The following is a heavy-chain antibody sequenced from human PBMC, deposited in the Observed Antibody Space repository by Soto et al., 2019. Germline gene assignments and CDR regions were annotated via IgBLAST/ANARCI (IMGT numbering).Heavy chain of an antibody. Sequence: QVHLVESGGGVVQPGGSLRLSCAASGFTINRNDMYWVRQAPGKGLEWVAVMSFDGNHQHYADSVKGRFTISRDNSKNTLSLEMNSRRRDDTAVYYCASCERFPRVGVDYYALDVLGQGTTVIVSS. D-gene: IGHD3-3*01. CDR1: GFTINRND. V-gene: IGHV3-30*03. CDR2: MSFDGNHQ. J-gene: IGHJ6*02. CDR3: ASCERFPRVGVDYYALDV.